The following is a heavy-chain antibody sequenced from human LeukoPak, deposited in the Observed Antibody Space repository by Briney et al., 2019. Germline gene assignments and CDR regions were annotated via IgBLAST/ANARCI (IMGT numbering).Heavy chain of an antibody. CDR1: GFTFSSYA. Sequence: GGSLRLSCAASGFTFSSYAMSWVRQAPGKGLEWVSGINNNGGSTYYADSVKGRFTISRDNSKNTLYLQMNSLRAEDTTVYHCAKDPIPVVDYWGQGTLVTVSS. J-gene: IGHJ4*02. D-gene: IGHD2-21*01. CDR2: INNNGGST. V-gene: IGHV3-23*01. CDR3: AKDPIPVVDY.